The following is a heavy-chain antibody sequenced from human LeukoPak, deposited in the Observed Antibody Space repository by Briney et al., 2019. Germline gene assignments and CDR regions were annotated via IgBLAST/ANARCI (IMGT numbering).Heavy chain of an antibody. CDR2: ISSSSSYI. V-gene: IGHV3-21*01. CDR1: GFTFSSYS. CDR3: ARDRSTSYYYGMDV. J-gene: IGHJ6*02. Sequence: GGSLRLSCAASGFTFSSYSMNWVRQAPGKGLEWVSSISSSSSYIYYADSVKGRFTISRDNAKNSLYLQMNSLRADDTALYYCARDRSTSYYYGMDVWGQGTTVTVSS. D-gene: IGHD2-2*01.